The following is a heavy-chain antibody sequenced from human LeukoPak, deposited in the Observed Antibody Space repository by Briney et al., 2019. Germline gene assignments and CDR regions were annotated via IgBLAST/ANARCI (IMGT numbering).Heavy chain of an antibody. CDR3: AKSPRSAADNWFDP. J-gene: IGHJ5*02. V-gene: IGHV3-23*01. CDR2: ISGSGGST. D-gene: IGHD6-13*01. Sequence: QPGGSLRLSCAASGFTFSSYAMSWVRQAPGKGLEWVSAISGSGGSTYYADSAKGRFTISRDNSKNTLYLQMNSLTVEDTAVYYCAKSPRSAADNWFDPWGQGTLVTVSS. CDR1: GFTFSSYA.